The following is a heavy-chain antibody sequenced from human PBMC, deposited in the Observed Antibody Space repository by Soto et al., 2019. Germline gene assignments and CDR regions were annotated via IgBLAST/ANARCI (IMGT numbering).Heavy chain of an antibody. J-gene: IGHJ4*02. D-gene: IGHD1-20*01. CDR2: LYSGGRT. CDR1: GFSVSHNY. V-gene: IGHV3-53*01. Sequence: GGSLRLSCAASGFSVSHNYMSWVRQAPGKGLEWVSVLYSGGRTYYVDSVKGRFTISRDNSKNTLYLQMNSLRVEDTAVYYCARLQAQITGVPSPFDYWGQGTLVTSPQ. CDR3: ARLQAQITGVPSPFDY.